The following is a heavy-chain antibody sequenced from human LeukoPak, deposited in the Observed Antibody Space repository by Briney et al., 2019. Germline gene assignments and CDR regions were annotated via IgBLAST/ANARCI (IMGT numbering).Heavy chain of an antibody. V-gene: IGHV3-7*01. CDR3: SSLSAYYYGSSFYYYLDV. D-gene: IGHD3-10*01. CDR2: IKQDESER. Sequence: GVTVRLLCEGSGFSFCSYWMTWVPQSPGKGPEGVANIKQDESERYSVDPVKGRFTIYRHIAKNSVYLHMQSLIAEDAALYYCSSLSAYYYGSSFYYYLDVWGKGTTVTVSS. CDR1: GFSFCSYW. J-gene: IGHJ6*03.